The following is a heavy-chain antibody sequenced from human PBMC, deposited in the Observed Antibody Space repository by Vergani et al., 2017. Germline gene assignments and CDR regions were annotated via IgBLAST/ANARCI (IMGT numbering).Heavy chain of an antibody. CDR2: ISSSSSYI. J-gene: IGHJ4*02. V-gene: IGHV3-21*01. Sequence: VQLVESGGGVVQPGRSLRLSCAASGFTFRSYSMNWVRQAPGKGLEWVSSISSSSSYIYYAHSVKGLFTISRDNAKNSLYLQMISLRAEDPAVYYCARSLNGDPGGWGQGTLVTVSS. D-gene: IGHD3-10*01. CDR1: GFTFRSYS. CDR3: ARSLNGDPGG.